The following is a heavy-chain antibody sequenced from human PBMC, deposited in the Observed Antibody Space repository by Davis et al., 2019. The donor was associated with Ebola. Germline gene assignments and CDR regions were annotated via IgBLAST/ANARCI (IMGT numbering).Heavy chain of an antibody. CDR2: INPSGGST. J-gene: IGHJ3*02. D-gene: IGHD3-22*01. CDR1: GYTFTSYY. CDR3: ARLGNYYDSSGYVDAFDI. Sequence: GESLKISCKGSGYTFTSYYMHWVRQAPGQGLEWMGIINPSGGSTSYAQKFQGRVTMTRDTSTSTVYMELSSLRSEDTAVYYCARLGNYYDSSGYVDAFDIWGQGTMVTVSS. V-gene: IGHV1-46*01.